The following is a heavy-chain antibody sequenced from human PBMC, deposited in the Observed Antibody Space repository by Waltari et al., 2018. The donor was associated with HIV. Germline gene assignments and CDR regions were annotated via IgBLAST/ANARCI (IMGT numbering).Heavy chain of an antibody. J-gene: IGHJ3*01. CDR2: ISTYNGNT. CDR3: ARGDRAFDV. V-gene: IGHV1-18*01. D-gene: IGHD1-26*01. Sequence: QVPLLQSGSAVKRPGPPVKDSCKTSGFCFTDYGISWVRQAPRQGLEWMGWISTYNGNTKVAQTLQARISMTIDTSRHTAYMDLRSLRSDDTAVYYCARGDRAFDVWGQGTMVSVSS. CDR1: GFCFTDYG.